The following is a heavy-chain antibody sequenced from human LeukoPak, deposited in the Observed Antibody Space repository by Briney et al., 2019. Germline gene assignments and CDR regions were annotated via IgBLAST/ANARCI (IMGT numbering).Heavy chain of an antibody. CDR3: ARDVPVRGGSDY. D-gene: IGHD3-10*01. CDR1: GFTFSDYG. V-gene: IGHV3-33*01. Sequence: GGSLRLSCAASGFTFSDYGMHWVRQAPGKGLEWVAVVWYDGSNKYYVDSVKGRFTISRDNSKNTLYLQMNSLRAEDTAVYYCARDVPVRGGSDYWGQGTLVAVSS. J-gene: IGHJ4*02. CDR2: VWYDGSNK.